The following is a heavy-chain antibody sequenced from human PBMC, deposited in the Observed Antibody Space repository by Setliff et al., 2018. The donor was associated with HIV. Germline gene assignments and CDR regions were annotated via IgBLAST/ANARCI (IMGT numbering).Heavy chain of an antibody. D-gene: IGHD3-3*01. Sequence: SETLSLTCSVSGASIRGHYWSWIRQSPGKGLEWIGNIHYSGSTNYNPSLRSRVTISIDTSKNQFSLKLTSVTAADTAVYYCARDWSRDGYYFWGVWGKGTTVTVSS. V-gene: IGHV4-59*11. CDR2: IHYSGST. CDR3: ARDWSRDGYYFWGV. J-gene: IGHJ6*04. CDR1: GASIRGHY.